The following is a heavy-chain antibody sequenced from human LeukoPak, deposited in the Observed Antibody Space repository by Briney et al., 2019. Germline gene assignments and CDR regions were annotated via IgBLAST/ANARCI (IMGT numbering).Heavy chain of an antibody. CDR2: ISYDGSNK. CDR3: ARDRSRNSGSYLVY. J-gene: IGHJ4*02. D-gene: IGHD1-26*01. Sequence: PGGSLRLSCAASGFTFSSYAMHWVRQAPGEGLEWVAVISYDGSNKYYADSVKGRFTISRDNSKNTLYLQMNSLRAEDTAVYYCARDRSRNSGSYLVYWGQGTLVTVSS. V-gene: IGHV3-30*04. CDR1: GFTFSSYA.